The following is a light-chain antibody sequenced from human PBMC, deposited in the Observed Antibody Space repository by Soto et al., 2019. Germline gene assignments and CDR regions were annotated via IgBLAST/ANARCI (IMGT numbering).Light chain of an antibody. CDR2: DAS. J-gene: IGKJ1*01. CDR1: QSVSSY. CDR3: QQLSNWPAM. V-gene: IGKV3-11*01. Sequence: EIVLTKSPATMQLSPGDRATLSCRASQSVSSYLAWYQQNPCQPPRLLIYDASNRATGIPARFSGSGSGTDFTLTISSLEREDFAVYYCQQLSNWPAMFGQGTRVEIK.